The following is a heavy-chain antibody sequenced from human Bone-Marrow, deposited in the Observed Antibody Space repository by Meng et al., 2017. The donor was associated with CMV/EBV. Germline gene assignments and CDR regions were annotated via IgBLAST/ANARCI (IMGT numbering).Heavy chain of an antibody. CDR2: IRYDGSNK. Sequence: GGSLRLSCAASGFTFSSYGMHWVRQAPGKGLEWVAFIRYDGSNKYYADSVKGRFTISRDNSKNTLYLQMNSLRAEDTAVYYCAKVASSCWYDYYADYRGQRTLVPVSS. D-gene: IGHD6-19*01. CDR1: GFTFSSYG. J-gene: IGHJ4*02. CDR3: AKVASSCWYDYYADY. V-gene: IGHV3-30*02.